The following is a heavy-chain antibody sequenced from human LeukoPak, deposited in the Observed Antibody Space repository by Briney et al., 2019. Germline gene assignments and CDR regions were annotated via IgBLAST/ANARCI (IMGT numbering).Heavy chain of an antibody. CDR3: TSLIPVDIVATNGADAFDI. D-gene: IGHD5-12*01. Sequence: GGSLRLSCAASGFTFSGSAMHWVRQASGKGLEWVGRIRSKANSYATAYAASVKGRFTISRDDSKNTAYLQMNSLKTEDTAVYCCTSLIPVDIVATNGADAFDIWGQGTMVTVSS. CDR2: IRSKANSYAT. J-gene: IGHJ3*02. V-gene: IGHV3-73*01. CDR1: GFTFSGSA.